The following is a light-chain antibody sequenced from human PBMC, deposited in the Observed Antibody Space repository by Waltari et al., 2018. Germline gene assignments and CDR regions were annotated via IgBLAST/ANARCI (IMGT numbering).Light chain of an antibody. V-gene: IGLV2-14*01. J-gene: IGLJ3*02. CDR1: SSDVGCYNY. CDR2: EVS. CDR3: SSYTSSSTLWV. Sequence: QSALTQPASVSGSPGQSLTISCTGTSSDVGCYNYVSWYQQHPGKAPKLMIYEVSNRPSGVSNRFSGSKSGNTASLTISGLQAEDEADYYCSSYTSSSTLWVFGGGTKLTVL.